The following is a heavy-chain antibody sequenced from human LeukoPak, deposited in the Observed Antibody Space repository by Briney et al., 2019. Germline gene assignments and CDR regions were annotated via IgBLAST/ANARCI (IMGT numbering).Heavy chain of an antibody. V-gene: IGHV3-30*02. CDR1: GFTFSSYG. CDR2: IRYDGSNK. D-gene: IGHD2-21*01. Sequence: GGSLRLSCAASGFTFSSYGMHWVREAPGKGLGWVAFIRYDGSNKYYADSVKGRFTISRDNSKNTLYLQMNSLRAEDTAVYYCAKDSPPYCGGDCYPIDYWGQGTLVTVSS. J-gene: IGHJ4*02. CDR3: AKDSPPYCGGDCYPIDY.